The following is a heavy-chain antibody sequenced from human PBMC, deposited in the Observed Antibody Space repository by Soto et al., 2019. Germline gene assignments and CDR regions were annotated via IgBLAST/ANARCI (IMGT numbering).Heavy chain of an antibody. CDR2: ISGSGGRT. CDR3: AKGYFYDSSGYYSVRESNFDY. D-gene: IGHD3-22*01. V-gene: IGHV3-23*01. Sequence: GGSLRLSCAASGFSFSNYAMSWVRQAPGKGLEWVSVISGSGGRTYYADSVKDRFTISRDSSKNTLYLQMNSLRAEDTAVYYCAKGYFYDSSGYYSVRESNFDYWGQGTLVTVSS. J-gene: IGHJ4*02. CDR1: GFSFSNYA.